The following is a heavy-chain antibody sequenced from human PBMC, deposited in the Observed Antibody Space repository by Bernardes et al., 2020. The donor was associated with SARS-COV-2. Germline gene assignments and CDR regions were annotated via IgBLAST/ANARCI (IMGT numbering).Heavy chain of an antibody. D-gene: IGHD3-3*01. CDR3: ARVRRNITIFGVVIIDAFDI. J-gene: IGHJ3*02. Sequence: ETLSLTCTVSGGSISSYSWSWIRQPPGKGLEWIGYIYYSGSPNYNPSLKSRVTISVDTSKNQFSLKLSSVTAADTAVYYCARVRRNITIFGVVIIDAFDIWGQGTMVTVSS. CDR2: IYYSGSP. CDR1: GGSISSYS. V-gene: IGHV4-59*01.